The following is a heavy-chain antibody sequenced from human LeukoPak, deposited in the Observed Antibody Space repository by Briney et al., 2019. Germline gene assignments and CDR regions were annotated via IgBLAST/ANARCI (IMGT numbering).Heavy chain of an antibody. CDR1: GGSFSGYY. V-gene: IGHV4-34*01. J-gene: IGHJ4*02. Sequence: PSETLSLTCAVYGGSFSGYYWSWIRQPPGKGLEWIGEINHSGSTNYNPSLKSRVTISVDTSKNQFSLKLSPVTAADTAVYYCARDTAGTLDYWGQGTLVTVSS. CDR2: INHSGST. CDR3: ARDTAGTLDY. D-gene: IGHD6-19*01.